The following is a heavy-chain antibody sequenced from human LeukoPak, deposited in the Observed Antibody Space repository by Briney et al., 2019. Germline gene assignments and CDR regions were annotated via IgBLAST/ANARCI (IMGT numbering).Heavy chain of an antibody. V-gene: IGHV3-7*01. CDR3: ARDLARYYYDSSGLITTPYYFDY. CDR2: IEEVGGRK. D-gene: IGHD3-22*01. CDR1: GFTFSNYW. J-gene: IGHJ4*02. Sequence: PGGSLRLSCSASGFTFSNYWMNWVRQAPGKGLEWVANIEEVGGRKYYVDSVKGRFTIFRDNAKNSLYLQMNSLRAEDTAVYYCARDLARYYYDSSGLITTPYYFDYWGQGTLVTVSS.